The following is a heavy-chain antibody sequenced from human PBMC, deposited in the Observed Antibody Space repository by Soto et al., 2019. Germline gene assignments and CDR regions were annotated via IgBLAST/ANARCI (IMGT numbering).Heavy chain of an antibody. CDR3: TTDPVTMIVVVPSSG. D-gene: IGHD3-22*01. V-gene: IGHV3-15*07. Sequence: PGESLRLSCAASGFTFSNAWMNWVRQAPGKGLEWVGHIKSKTDGGTTDYAAHVKGRFTISRDDSKNKLYLQMNSLKTEDTAVYYCTTDPVTMIVVVPSSGWGQGT. CDR1: GFTFSNAW. CDR2: IKSKTDGGTT. J-gene: IGHJ4*02.